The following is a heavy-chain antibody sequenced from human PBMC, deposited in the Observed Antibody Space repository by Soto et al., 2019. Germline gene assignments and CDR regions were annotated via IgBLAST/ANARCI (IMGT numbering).Heavy chain of an antibody. V-gene: IGHV3-11*01. CDR3: ARDRGYCTNGVCYRNGYFQH. CDR1: GFTFSDYY. J-gene: IGHJ1*01. Sequence: GGSLRLSCAASGFTFSDYYMSWIRQAPGKGLEWVSYISSSGSTIYYADSVKGRFTISRDNAKNSLYLQMNSLRAEDTAVYYCARDRGYCTNGVCYRNGYFQHWGQGTLVTVSS. D-gene: IGHD2-8*01. CDR2: ISSSGSTI.